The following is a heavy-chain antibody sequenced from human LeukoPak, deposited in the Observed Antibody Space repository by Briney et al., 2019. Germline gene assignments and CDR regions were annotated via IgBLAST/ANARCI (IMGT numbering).Heavy chain of an antibody. V-gene: IGHV3-74*01. Sequence: GGSLRLSCAASGFTFSRFWMHRVRQVPGKGLVWVSRISGDGSSTLYADSVKGRFTISRDNSKNTLYLQMNSLRAEDTAVYYCAQSGGMDVWGQGTTVTVSS. CDR1: GFTFSRFW. CDR3: AQSGGMDV. J-gene: IGHJ6*02. CDR2: ISGDGSST.